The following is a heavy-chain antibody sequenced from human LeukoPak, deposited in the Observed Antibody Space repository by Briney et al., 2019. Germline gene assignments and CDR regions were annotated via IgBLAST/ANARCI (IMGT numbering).Heavy chain of an antibody. V-gene: IGHV1-69*05. J-gene: IGHJ4*02. CDR2: IIPIFGTA. Sequence: GSSVKVSCKASGGTFSSYAISRVRQAPGQGLEWMGGIIPIFGTANYAQKFQGRVTITTDESTSTAYMELSSLRSEDTAVYYCASSRSNYYDSSGPQTFDYWGQGTLVTVSS. D-gene: IGHD3-22*01. CDR3: ASSRSNYYDSSGPQTFDY. CDR1: GGTFSSYA.